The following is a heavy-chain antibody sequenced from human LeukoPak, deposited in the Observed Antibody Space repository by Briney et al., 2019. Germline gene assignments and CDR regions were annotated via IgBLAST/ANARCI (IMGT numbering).Heavy chain of an antibody. D-gene: IGHD5-18*01. J-gene: IGHJ4*02. Sequence: ASVKVSCKASGYTFTGYYMHWVRQAPGQGLEWMGWINPNSGATDCAQNFQGRVTLTRDTSISTAYMELSRLRSDDTAVYYCASGYRFGNWGQGTLVTVSS. CDR3: ASGYRFGN. V-gene: IGHV1-2*02. CDR1: GYTFTGYY. CDR2: INPNSGAT.